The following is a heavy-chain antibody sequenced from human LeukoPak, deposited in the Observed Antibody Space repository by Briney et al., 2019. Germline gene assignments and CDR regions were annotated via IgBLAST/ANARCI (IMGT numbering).Heavy chain of an antibody. CDR1: GFTFSDYY. J-gene: IGHJ4*02. CDR3: AKSVVAATPYYFDY. CDR2: ISGSGGST. Sequence: GGSLRLSCAASGFTFSDYYMSWIRQAPGKGLEWVSAISGSGGSTYYADSVKGRFTISRDNSKNTLYLQMNSLRAEDTAVYYCAKSVVAATPYYFDYWGQGTLVTVSS. V-gene: IGHV3-23*01. D-gene: IGHD2-15*01.